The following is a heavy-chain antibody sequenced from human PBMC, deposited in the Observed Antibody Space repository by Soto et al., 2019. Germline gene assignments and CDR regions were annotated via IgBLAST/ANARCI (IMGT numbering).Heavy chain of an antibody. CDR3: ARGSGEWLFGHYYYYGMDV. J-gene: IGHJ6*02. Sequence: QVQLQQWGAGLLKPSETLSLTCAVYGGSFSGYYWSWIRQPPGKGLEWIGEINHSGSTNYNPSLKRRLNISVATSKNQPALQLSSVTAADTAVYYCARGSGEWLFGHYYYYGMDVWGQGTTVTVSS. CDR1: GGSFSGYY. CDR2: INHSGST. V-gene: IGHV4-34*01. D-gene: IGHD3-3*01.